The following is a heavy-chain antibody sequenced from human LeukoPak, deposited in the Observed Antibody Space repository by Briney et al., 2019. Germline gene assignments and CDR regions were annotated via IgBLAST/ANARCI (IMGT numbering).Heavy chain of an antibody. D-gene: IGHD3-22*01. CDR1: GFTFSNCA. CDR2: ISGSGGST. J-gene: IGHJ4*02. V-gene: IGHV3-23*01. CDR3: AKLDYYYDSSGYYDY. Sequence: GGSLRLSCAGSGFTFSNCAMSWVRQAPGKGLEWVSAISGSGGSTYYADSVKGRFTISRDSSKNTLYLQMNSLRAEDTAVYYCAKLDYYYDSSGYYDYWGQGTLVTVSS.